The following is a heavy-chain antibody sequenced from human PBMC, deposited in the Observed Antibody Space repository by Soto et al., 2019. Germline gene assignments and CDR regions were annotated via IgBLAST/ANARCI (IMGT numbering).Heavy chain of an antibody. V-gene: IGHV4-34*01. CDR3: ARDPYDAIAARGVGYYYYGMDV. J-gene: IGHJ6*02. Sequence: PSETLSLTCAVYGGSFSGYYWSWIRQPPGKGLEWIGEINHSGSTNYNPSLKSRVTISVDTSKNQFSLKLSSVTAADTAVYYCARDPYDAIAARGVGYYYYGMDVWGQGTTVTVSS. CDR1: GGSFSGYY. D-gene: IGHD3-10*01. CDR2: INHSGST.